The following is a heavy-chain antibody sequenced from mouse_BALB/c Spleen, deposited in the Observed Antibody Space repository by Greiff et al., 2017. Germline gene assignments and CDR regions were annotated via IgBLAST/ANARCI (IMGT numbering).Heavy chain of an antibody. V-gene: IGHV5-9-4*01. CDR2: ISSGGSYT. Sequence: EVMLVESGGGLVKPGGSLKLSCAASGFTFSSYAMSWVRQSPEKRLEWVAEISSGGSYTYYPDTVTGRFTISRDNAKNTLYLEMSSLRSEDTAMYYCAREITTVEGFAYWGQGTLVTVSA. CDR3: AREITTVEGFAY. J-gene: IGHJ3*01. D-gene: IGHD1-1*01. CDR1: GFTFSSYA.